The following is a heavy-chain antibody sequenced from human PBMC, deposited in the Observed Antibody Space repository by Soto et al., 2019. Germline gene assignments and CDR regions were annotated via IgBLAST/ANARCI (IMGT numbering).Heavy chain of an antibody. Sequence: EVPLLASGGGSVQPGGSLSLSWAASGFAFGNYAICWVRLPPRKGLEWVSAISNSGDGPYYADSVNGRFTAASVNSTNTLYLQMKSLRVEDTAIHCCARNTIPRPHYWGQGTLVTVSS. CDR3: ARNTIPRPHY. V-gene: IGHV3-23*01. J-gene: IGHJ4*02. D-gene: IGHD1-1*01. CDR2: ISNSGDGP. CDR1: GFAFGNYA.